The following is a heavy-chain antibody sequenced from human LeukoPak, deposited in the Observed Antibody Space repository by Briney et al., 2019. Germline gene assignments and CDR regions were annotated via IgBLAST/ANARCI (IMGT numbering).Heavy chain of an antibody. Sequence: GGSLRLSCAASGFTFSSYSMNWVRQAPGKGLEWVSLITSSSNYIYYADSVKGRFTISRDNARNSLFLQMNSLRAEDTAVYYCARGIVGATQLFDAFDVWGQGTMVTVSS. J-gene: IGHJ3*01. D-gene: IGHD1-26*01. V-gene: IGHV3-21*01. CDR1: GFTFSSYS. CDR3: ARGIVGATQLFDAFDV. CDR2: ITSSSNYI.